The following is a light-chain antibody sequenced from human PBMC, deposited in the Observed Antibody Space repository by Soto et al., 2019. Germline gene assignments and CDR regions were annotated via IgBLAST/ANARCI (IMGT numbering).Light chain of an antibody. V-gene: IGLV2-23*02. J-gene: IGLJ1*01. Sequence: QSVLTQPASVSGSPGQSITISCTGTSSDIGTYDQVSWYQQHPGKAPQLIIYEVYNRASGLSNRFSGSKSGNTASPTISGLQAEDEADYYCCSYAGSSTYVFGTGTKVTVL. CDR3: CSYAGSSTYV. CDR2: EVY. CDR1: SSDIGTYDQ.